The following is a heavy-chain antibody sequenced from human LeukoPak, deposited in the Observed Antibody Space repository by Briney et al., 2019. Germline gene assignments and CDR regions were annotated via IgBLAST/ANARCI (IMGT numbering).Heavy chain of an antibody. J-gene: IGHJ6*02. CDR1: GGSISSGDYY. Sequence: SETLSLTCTVSGGSISSGDYYWSWIRQPPGKGLEWIGYIYYSGSTYYNPSLKSRVTISVDTSKNQFSLKLSSVTAADTAVYYCAREGAVATINDHYYYYGMDVWGQGTTVTVSS. V-gene: IGHV4-30-4*01. CDR2: IYYSGST. CDR3: AREGAVATINDHYYYYGMDV. D-gene: IGHD5-12*01.